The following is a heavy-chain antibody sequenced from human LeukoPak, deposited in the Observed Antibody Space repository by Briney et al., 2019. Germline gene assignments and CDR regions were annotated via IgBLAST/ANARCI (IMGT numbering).Heavy chain of an antibody. Sequence: GGSLTLSCAASGFTFSSYEMNWVRQAPGKGLEWVSYISSSGSTIYYADSVKGRFTISRDNAKNSLYLQMNSLRAEDTAVYYCARDGSGSSYMGVWGKGTTVTVSS. CDR1: GFTFSSYE. CDR2: ISSSGSTI. CDR3: ARDGSGSSYMGV. V-gene: IGHV3-48*03. D-gene: IGHD3-10*01. J-gene: IGHJ6*03.